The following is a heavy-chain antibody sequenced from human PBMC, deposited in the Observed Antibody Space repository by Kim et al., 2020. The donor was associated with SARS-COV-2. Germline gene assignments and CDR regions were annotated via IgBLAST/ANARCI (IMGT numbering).Heavy chain of an antibody. J-gene: IGHJ6*02. D-gene: IGHD3-9*01. Sequence: RYSPSVQGQVTTSADKSISTAYLQWSSLKASDTAMYYCARHAISYGMDVWGQGTTVTVSS. CDR3: ARHAISYGMDV. V-gene: IGHV5-51*01.